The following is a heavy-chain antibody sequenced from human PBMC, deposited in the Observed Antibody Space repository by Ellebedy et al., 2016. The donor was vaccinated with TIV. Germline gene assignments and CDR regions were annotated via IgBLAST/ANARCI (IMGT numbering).Heavy chain of an antibody. D-gene: IGHD2-21*01. J-gene: IGHJ4*02. CDR2: VKEDGSEK. Sequence: GESLKISCEASGFTFSTYWMTWVRQAPGKGLEWVANVKEDGSEKFSVDSVKGRFTISRDNAKTSLYLQMNSLRAEDTAVYSCVSAARGSNCCEAYWGQGTLVTVSS. V-gene: IGHV3-7*03. CDR3: VSAARGSNCCEAY. CDR1: GFTFSTYW.